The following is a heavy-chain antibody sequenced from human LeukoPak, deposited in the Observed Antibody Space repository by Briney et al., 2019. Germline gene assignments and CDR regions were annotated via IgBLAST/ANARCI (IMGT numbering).Heavy chain of an antibody. J-gene: IGHJ4*02. D-gene: IGHD3-3*01. CDR2: INPNSGGT. CDR3: ARVTRFLEWLSTPYYFDY. V-gene: IGHV1-2*02. Sequence: ASVKVSRKASGYTFTGYYMHWVRQAPGQGLEWMGWINPNSGGTNYAQKFQGRVTMTRDTSISTAYMELSRLRSDDTAVYHCARVTRFLEWLSTPYYFDYWGQGTLVTVSS. CDR1: GYTFTGYY.